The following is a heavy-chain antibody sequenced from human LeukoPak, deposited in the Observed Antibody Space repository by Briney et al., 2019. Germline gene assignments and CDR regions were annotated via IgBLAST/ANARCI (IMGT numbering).Heavy chain of an antibody. CDR1: GGSISSGDYY. V-gene: IGHV4-30-4*01. Sequence: PSETLSLTCIVSGGSISSGDYYWSWIRQPPGKGLEWIGYTYYSGSTYYNPSLKNRVSISVDTSKNQFSLNLSSVTAADTAVYYCARPYYYDSRIDPWGQGTLVTVSS. J-gene: IGHJ5*02. CDR2: TYYSGST. CDR3: ARPYYYDSRIDP. D-gene: IGHD3-22*01.